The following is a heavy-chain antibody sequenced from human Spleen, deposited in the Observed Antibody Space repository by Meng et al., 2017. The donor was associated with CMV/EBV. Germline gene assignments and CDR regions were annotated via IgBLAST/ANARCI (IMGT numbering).Heavy chain of an antibody. CDR1: GFTVSSNY. D-gene: IGHD3-3*01. V-gene: IGHV3-66*02. J-gene: IGHJ6*02. CDR2: IYSGGST. CDR3: ARRRFLEWVPQDNYYGMDV. Sequence: GESLKISCAASGFTVSSNYMSWVRQAPGKGLEWVSVIYSGGSTYYADSVKGRFTISRDNSKNTLYLQMYSLRAEDTAVYYCARRRFLEWVPQDNYYGMDVWGQRTTVTVSS.